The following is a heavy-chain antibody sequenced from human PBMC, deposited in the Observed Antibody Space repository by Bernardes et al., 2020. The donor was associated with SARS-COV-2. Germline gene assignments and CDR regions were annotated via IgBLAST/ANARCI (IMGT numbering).Heavy chain of an antibody. D-gene: IGHD6-19*01. CDR1: GFTFSDYS. J-gene: IGHJ4*02. CDR2: ISSRSSIV. CDR3: ARIDEVTGRDY. V-gene: IGHV3-48*04. Sequence: GGSLRLSCVASGFTFSDYSMNWFRQAPGKGPEWVSYISSRSSIVHYVDSVKGRFTISRDDARNSLYLQMSSLTSEDTAVYYCARIDEVTGRDYWGQGTLVTVSS.